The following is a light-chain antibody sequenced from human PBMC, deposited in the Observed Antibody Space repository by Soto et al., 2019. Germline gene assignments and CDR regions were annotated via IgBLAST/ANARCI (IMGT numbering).Light chain of an antibody. J-gene: IGKJ5*01. CDR3: QQHFNGPIT. Sequence: EIVMTQSPATLSVSPGEGATLSCRASQSLSSSLAWYQQKPGQAPRLLIYGASNRATGIPARFSGSGSGTDFTLTISSLEPEDFAVYYCQQHFNGPITFGQGTRLEIK. V-gene: IGKV3D-15*01. CDR2: GAS. CDR1: QSLSSS.